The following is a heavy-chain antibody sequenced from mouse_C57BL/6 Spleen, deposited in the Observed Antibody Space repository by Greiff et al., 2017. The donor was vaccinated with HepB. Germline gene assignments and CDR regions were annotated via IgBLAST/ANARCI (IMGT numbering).Heavy chain of an antibody. D-gene: IGHD1-1*01. CDR2: IYPGSGST. V-gene: IGHV1-55*01. J-gene: IGHJ2*01. CDR1: GYTFTSYW. Sequence: QVQLQQPGAELVKPGASVKMSCKASGYTFTSYWITWVKQRPGQGLEWIGDIYPGSGSTNYNEKFKSKATLTVDTSSSTAYMQLSSLTSEDSAVYYCARGDYYGSRRCGDYWGQGTTLTVSS. CDR3: ARGDYYGSRRCGDY.